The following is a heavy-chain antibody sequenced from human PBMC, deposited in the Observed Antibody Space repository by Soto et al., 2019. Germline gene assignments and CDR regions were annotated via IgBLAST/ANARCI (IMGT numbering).Heavy chain of an antibody. CDR2: FDPEDGET. J-gene: IGHJ5*02. CDR1: GDTLPEFS. V-gene: IGHV1-24*01. Sequence: ASVKVSCKVSGDTLPEFSMHWVRQAPVKGLEWMGGFDPEDGETIYAQKFLGRVTMTEDTSTDTAYMGLSSLTSEDTAVYYCAKDRITNASSGWFGPWGQGTLVTVCS. CDR3: AKDRITNASSGWFGP. D-gene: IGHD3-3*01.